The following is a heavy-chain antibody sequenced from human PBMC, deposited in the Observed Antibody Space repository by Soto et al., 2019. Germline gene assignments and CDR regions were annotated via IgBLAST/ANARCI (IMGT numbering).Heavy chain of an antibody. D-gene: IGHD6-13*01. V-gene: IGHV1-69*06. CDR1: GGTFSSYA. CDR3: ARGGGEGYSSSWNYYYYYGMDV. J-gene: IGHJ6*02. CDR2: IIPIFGTA. Sequence: QVQLVQSGAEVKKPGSSVKVSCKASGGTFSSYAISWVRQAPGQGLEWMGGIIPIFGTANYAQKFQGRVTITADKSTSTAYMELSSLRSEDTAVHYCARGGGEGYSSSWNYYYYYGMDVWGQGTTVTVSS.